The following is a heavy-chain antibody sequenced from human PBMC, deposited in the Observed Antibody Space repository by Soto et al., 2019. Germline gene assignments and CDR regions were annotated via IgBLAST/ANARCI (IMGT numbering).Heavy chain of an antibody. CDR3: AMLGGWSGGSSGMDV. V-gene: IGHV3-72*01. D-gene: IGHD6-19*01. Sequence: EVQLVESGGGLVQPGGSLRLSCAASGLIFSDYHMDWVRQAPGKGLEWVGRIRREANSYTTEYAASVRGRFTISRDDSKNSRYLQMNSLKSEDTAVYYCAMLGGWSGGSSGMDVWGQGTTVTVSS. CDR1: GLIFSDYH. J-gene: IGHJ6*02. CDR2: IRREANSYTT.